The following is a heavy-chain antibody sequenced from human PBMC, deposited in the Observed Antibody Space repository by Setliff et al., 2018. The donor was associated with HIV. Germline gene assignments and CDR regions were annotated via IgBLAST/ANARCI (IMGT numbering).Heavy chain of an antibody. CDR3: ARGGGFWSGQLDY. CDR1: GGSLSGHY. CDR2: INYRGTT. V-gene: IGHV4-34*01. Sequence: SETLSLSCAVYGGSLSGHYWSWIRQPPGKGLEWIGEINYRGTTNDNPSLTSRVTISLDTSKNQFSLKLSSVTAADTAVYYCARGGGFWSGQLDYWGQGTLVT. D-gene: IGHD3-3*01. J-gene: IGHJ4*02.